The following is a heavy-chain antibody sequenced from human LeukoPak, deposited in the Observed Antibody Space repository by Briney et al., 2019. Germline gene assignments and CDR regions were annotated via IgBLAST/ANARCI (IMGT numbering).Heavy chain of an antibody. V-gene: IGHV3-48*03. CDR1: GFTFSSFA. D-gene: IGHD1-20*01. Sequence: GGSLRLSCAASGFTFSSFAMSWVRQAPGKGLEWVSYISSSGSTIYYADSVKGRFTISRDNAKNSLYLQMNSLRAEDTAVYYCASNWNDYAFDIWGQGTMVTVSS. CDR3: ASNWNDYAFDI. J-gene: IGHJ3*02. CDR2: ISSSGSTI.